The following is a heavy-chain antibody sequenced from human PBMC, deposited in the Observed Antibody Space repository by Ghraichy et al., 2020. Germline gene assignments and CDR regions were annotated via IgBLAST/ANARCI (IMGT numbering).Heavy chain of an antibody. J-gene: IGHJ4*02. CDR2: ISYDGSNK. V-gene: IGHV3-30*04. D-gene: IGHD3-10*01. CDR3: ARDPLIRYYYGSGSPPDW. Sequence: GGSLRLSCAASGFTFSSYAMHWVRQAPGKGLEWVAVISYDGSNKYYADSVKGRFTISRDNSENTLYLQMNSLRAEDTAVYYCARDPLIRYYYGSGSPPDWWGQGTLVTVSS. CDR1: GFTFSSYA.